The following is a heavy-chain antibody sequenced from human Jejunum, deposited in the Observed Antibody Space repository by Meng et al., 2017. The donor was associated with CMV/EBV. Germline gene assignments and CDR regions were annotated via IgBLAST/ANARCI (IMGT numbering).Heavy chain of an antibody. Sequence: VQLLGSGGGLVQPGGSLTLSCAASGFTVGSKYMNWIRQAPGKGLQWASVINADGGTHYADSVRGRFIISRDNSKNTVHLQMNSLTDEDTAVYYCGRDRGEGGFFDYWGQGTLVTVSS. CDR2: INADGGT. CDR1: GFTVGSKY. V-gene: IGHV3-66*01. J-gene: IGHJ4*01. CDR3: GRDRGEGGFFDY. D-gene: IGHD3-16*01.